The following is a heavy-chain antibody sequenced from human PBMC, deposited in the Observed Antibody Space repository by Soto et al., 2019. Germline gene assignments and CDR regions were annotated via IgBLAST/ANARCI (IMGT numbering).Heavy chain of an antibody. D-gene: IGHD5-12*01. CDR1: GYTFTSTW. CDR3: ARDGGDCGYRLIYYYYIGLDV. CDR2: INPYGGAA. V-gene: IGHV1-46*01. J-gene: IGHJ6*02. Sequence: ASVKVSCKASGYTFTSTWMHWVRQAPGQGLEWMGIINPYGGAATYAEKFQGRITITRDTSSSTVYMELNSLKSEDTAVYYCARDGGDCGYRLIYYYYIGLDVWGQGTMVTVSS.